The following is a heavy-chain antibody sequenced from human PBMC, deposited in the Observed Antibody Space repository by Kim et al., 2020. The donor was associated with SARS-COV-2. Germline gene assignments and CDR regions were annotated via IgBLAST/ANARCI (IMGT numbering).Heavy chain of an antibody. J-gene: IGHJ3*02. V-gene: IGHV3-49*04. D-gene: IGHD3-22*01. CDR3: TRRKYYYDSSGYYYAFDI. Sequence: GGSLRLSCTASGFTFGDYAMSWVRQAPGKGLEWVGFIRSKAYGGTTEYAASVKGRFTISRDDSKSIAYLQMNSLKTEDTAVYYCTRRKYYYDSSGYYYAFDIWGQGTMVTVSS. CDR1: GFTFGDYA. CDR2: IRSKAYGGTT.